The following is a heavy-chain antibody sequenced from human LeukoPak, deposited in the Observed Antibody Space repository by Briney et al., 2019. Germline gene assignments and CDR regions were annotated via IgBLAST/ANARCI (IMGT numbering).Heavy chain of an antibody. J-gene: IGHJ6*02. D-gene: IGHD6-6*01. Sequence: ASVKVSCKASGYTFTSYYMHWVRQAPGQGLEWMGIINPSGGSTSYAQKFQGRVTMTRDTSTSTVYMELSSLRSEDTAVYYCASTIAARPWDYYYGMDVWGQGTTVTVSS. V-gene: IGHV1-46*01. CDR3: ASTIAARPWDYYYGMDV. CDR2: INPSGGST. CDR1: GYTFTSYY.